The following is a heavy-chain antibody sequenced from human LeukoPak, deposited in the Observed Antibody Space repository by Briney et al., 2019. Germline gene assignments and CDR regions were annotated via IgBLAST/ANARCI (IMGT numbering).Heavy chain of an antibody. J-gene: IGHJ6*02. CDR1: GFSFSTSY. CDR2: ISSTSSYI. Sequence: GGSLRLSCAASGFSFSTSYMSWVRQAPGKGLEWVSSISSTSSYIYYADSVKGRFTISRDNAKNSLYLQMNSLRAEDTAVYYCARALWSGPVYYGMDVWGQGTTVTVSS. D-gene: IGHD3-10*01. V-gene: IGHV3-21*06. CDR3: ARALWSGPVYYGMDV.